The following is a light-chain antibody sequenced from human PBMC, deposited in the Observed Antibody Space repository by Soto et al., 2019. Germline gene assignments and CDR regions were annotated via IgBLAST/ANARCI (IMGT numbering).Light chain of an antibody. Sequence: QSVLTQPASVSGSPGQSITISCTGTSSDFGGYNYVSWYQQHPGKAPKLVIYDVSNRPSGVSNRLSGSKSGNTASLTISGLQAEDEADYYCSSYTSSSTPCVFGTGTKVTVL. CDR3: SSYTSSSTPCV. V-gene: IGLV2-14*01. CDR1: SSDFGGYNY. J-gene: IGLJ1*01. CDR2: DVS.